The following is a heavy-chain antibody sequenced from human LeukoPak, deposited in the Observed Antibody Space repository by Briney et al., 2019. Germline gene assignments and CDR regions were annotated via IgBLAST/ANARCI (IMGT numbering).Heavy chain of an antibody. V-gene: IGHV4-39*07. Sequence: SETLSLTCTVSGGSISSSSYYWGWIRQPPGKGLEWIGSIYYSGSTNYNPSLKSRVTISVDTSKNQFSLKLSSVTAADTAVYYCARDSVELNAFDIWGQGTLVTVSS. CDR1: GGSISSSSYY. J-gene: IGHJ4*02. D-gene: IGHD3-16*01. CDR2: IYYSGST. CDR3: ARDSVELNAFDI.